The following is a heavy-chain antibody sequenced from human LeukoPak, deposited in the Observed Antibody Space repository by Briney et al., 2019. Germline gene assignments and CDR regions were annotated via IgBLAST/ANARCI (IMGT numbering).Heavy chain of an antibody. CDR1: GGSISGHY. Sequence: PSETLSLTCTVSGGSISGHYWTWIRLPPGKGLELIGRIFSTGATHYNRSLRSRVTMSIDTSKNQFSLRLSSLNVADTAVYYCARFSTRFDSGSSDASCYVHYRGQGTQVTVSS. CDR3: ARFSTRFDSGSSDASCYVHY. CDR2: IFSTGAT. V-gene: IGHV4-59*11. J-gene: IGHJ4*02. D-gene: IGHD2-2*01.